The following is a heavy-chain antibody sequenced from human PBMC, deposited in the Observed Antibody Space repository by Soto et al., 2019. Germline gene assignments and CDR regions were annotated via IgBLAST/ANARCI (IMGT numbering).Heavy chain of an antibody. Sequence: EVQVVESGGGLVKPGGSLRLSCTAPGSPCSSYGMNWVRQAPGKGLEWVASINNVGEYTYYADSVQGRFTISRDNAKNSLYLQINRLRAEDTAVYFCVRDESAGSSIRYWGQGTLVTVSS. J-gene: IGHJ4*02. CDR3: VRDESAGSSIRY. D-gene: IGHD6-13*01. CDR1: GSPCSSYG. CDR2: INNVGEYT. V-gene: IGHV3-21*01.